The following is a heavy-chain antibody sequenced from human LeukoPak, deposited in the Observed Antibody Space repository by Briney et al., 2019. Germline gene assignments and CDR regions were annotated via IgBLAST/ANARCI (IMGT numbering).Heavy chain of an antibody. CDR1: GYTFTDYY. D-gene: IGHD2-2*01. CDR2: VDPEDGET. CDR3: ATIVVVPAVTGDY. Sequence: ASVKVSCKVSGYTFTDYYMHWVQQAPGKGLEWMGHVDPEDGETIYAEKFQGRVTITADTSTDTAYMELSSLRSEDTAVYYCATIVVVPAVTGDYWGQGTLVTVSS. J-gene: IGHJ4*02. V-gene: IGHV1-69-2*01.